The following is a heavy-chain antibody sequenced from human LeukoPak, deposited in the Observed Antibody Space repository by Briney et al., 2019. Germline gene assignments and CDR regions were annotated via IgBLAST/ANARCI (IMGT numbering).Heavy chain of an antibody. V-gene: IGHV3-53*05. CDR2: IYSGGST. CDR1: GFTVSSNY. J-gene: IGHJ4*02. D-gene: IGHD2-15*01. CDR3: ATSLGYCSGSSCYSRDY. Sequence: PGGSLTLSCAASGFTVSSNYMSWVRQAPGKGLEWVSVIYSGGSTYYADSVKGRFTISRDTSKNKLYLQMNSLRAEDTALYYCATSLGYCSGSSCYSRDYWGQGTLVTVSS.